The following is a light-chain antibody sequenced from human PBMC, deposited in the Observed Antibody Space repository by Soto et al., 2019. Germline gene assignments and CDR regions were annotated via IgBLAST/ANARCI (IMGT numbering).Light chain of an antibody. CDR2: AAS. V-gene: IGKV1-39*01. J-gene: IGKJ1*01. CDR3: QQTYSNPPWT. CDR1: QSINSY. Sequence: DIQMTQSPSSLSASVGDRVTITCRASQSINSYVNWYQQKPGKAPKLLIYAASSLQSGVPSRFSGSESGTDFTLTISSLQPEDFATYYCQQTYSNPPWTF.